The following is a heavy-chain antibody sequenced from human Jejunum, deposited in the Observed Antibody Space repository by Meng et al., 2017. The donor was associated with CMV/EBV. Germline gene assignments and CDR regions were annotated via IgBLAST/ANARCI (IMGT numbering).Heavy chain of an antibody. CDR3: ARDPLRGALDY. CDR1: GFTFSNYG. J-gene: IGHJ4*02. CDR2: INEDGSDE. D-gene: IGHD3-10*01. Sequence: AASGFTFSNYGMHWVRQAPGKGLEWVANINEDGSDEYYVDSMKGRFTISRDNAKTSLYLQLSSLRPEDTAVYYCARDPLRGALDYWGQGTLVTVSS. V-gene: IGHV3-7*01.